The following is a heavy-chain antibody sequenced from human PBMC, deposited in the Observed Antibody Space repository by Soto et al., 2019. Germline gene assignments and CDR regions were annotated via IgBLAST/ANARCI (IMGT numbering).Heavy chain of an antibody. D-gene: IGHD2-15*01. CDR3: ARDRSCSGGSCYYYYGMDV. V-gene: IGHV4-34*01. CDR1: GGSFSGYY. Sequence: SETLSLTCAVYGGSFSGYYWTWIRQPPGEGLEWIGEINHSGFTTYNPSLKSRLTMSVDTSRSQFSLKLSSVTAADTAVYYCARDRSCSGGSCYYYYGMDVWGQGTTVTVSS. J-gene: IGHJ6*02. CDR2: INHSGFT.